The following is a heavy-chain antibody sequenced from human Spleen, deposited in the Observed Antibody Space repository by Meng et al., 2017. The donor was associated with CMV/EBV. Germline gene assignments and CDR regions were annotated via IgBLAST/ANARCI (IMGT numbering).Heavy chain of an antibody. CDR2: VYHSGST. J-gene: IGHJ4*02. D-gene: IGHD2-21*01. Sequence: VSGGSIRSSNGWTWVRQPPGKRLEWIGEVYHSGSTFYNPSLKSRVTISLDRSKNQFSLKLRSVTAADTAVYYCARARIAIDSTLIDYWGQGTLVTVSS. CDR1: GGSIRSSNG. V-gene: IGHV4-4*02. CDR3: ARARIAIDSTLIDY.